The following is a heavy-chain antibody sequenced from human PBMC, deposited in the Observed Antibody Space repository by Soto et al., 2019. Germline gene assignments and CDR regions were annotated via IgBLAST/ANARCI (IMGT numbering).Heavy chain of an antibody. CDR3: ARSWGQLVQGIWFDP. J-gene: IGHJ5*02. D-gene: IGHD6-6*01. Sequence: QVQLVQSGAEVKKPGASVKVSCKASGYTFTGYYMHWVRQAPGQGLEWMGWINPNSGGTNYAQKFQGWVTMTRDTSXXTAYMELSRLRSDDTAVYYCARSWGQLVQGIWFDPWGQGTLVTVSS. CDR1: GYTFTGYY. V-gene: IGHV1-2*04. CDR2: INPNSGGT.